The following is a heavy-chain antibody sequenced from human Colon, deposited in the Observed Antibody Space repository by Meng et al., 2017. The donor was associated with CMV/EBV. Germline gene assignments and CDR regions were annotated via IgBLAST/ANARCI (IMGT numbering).Heavy chain of an antibody. V-gene: IGHV3-7*01. Sequence: GESLKISCAASGFTFNSYWMSWVRQAPGKGPEWVANIKQDGSEKSYVDSVKGRFTISRDNAKNSLYLQMNSLRAEDTAVYYCARGLGAPDYWGQGTLVTVSS. CDR2: IKQDGSEK. CDR1: GFTFNSYW. D-gene: IGHD1-26*01. CDR3: ARGLGAPDY. J-gene: IGHJ4*02.